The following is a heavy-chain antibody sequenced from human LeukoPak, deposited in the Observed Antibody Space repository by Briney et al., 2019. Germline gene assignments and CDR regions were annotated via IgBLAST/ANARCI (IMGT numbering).Heavy chain of an antibody. Sequence: ASVKVSCKASGGTFSSYAISWVRQAPGQGLEWMGGIIPIFGTANYAQKFQGRVTITADESTSTAYMELSSLRSEDTAVYYCARSQSPQNYDILTGYYFWGQGTLVTVSS. CDR2: IIPIFGTA. V-gene: IGHV1-69*13. D-gene: IGHD3-9*01. CDR3: ARSQSPQNYDILTGYYF. J-gene: IGHJ4*02. CDR1: GGTFSSYA.